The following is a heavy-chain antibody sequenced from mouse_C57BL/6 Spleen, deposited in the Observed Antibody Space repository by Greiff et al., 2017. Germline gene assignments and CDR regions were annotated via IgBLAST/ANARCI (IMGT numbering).Heavy chain of an antibody. CDR1: GFTFTDYY. J-gene: IGHJ1*03. D-gene: IGHD2-4*01. Sequence: EVKLMESGGGLVQPGGSLSLSCAASGFTFTDYYMSWVRQPPGKALEWLGFIRNKANGYTTEYSASVKGRFTISRDNSQSILYLQMNALRAEDSATYYCARYDYDGGHCWYFDVWGTGTTVTVSS. CDR3: ARYDYDGGHCWYFDV. CDR2: IRNKANGYTT. V-gene: IGHV7-3*01.